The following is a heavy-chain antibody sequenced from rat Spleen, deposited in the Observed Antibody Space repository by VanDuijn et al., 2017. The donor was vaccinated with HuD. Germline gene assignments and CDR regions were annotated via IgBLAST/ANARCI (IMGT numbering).Heavy chain of an antibody. CDR1: GFTFSNYD. J-gene: IGHJ2*01. D-gene: IGHD1-4*01. V-gene: IGHV5-29*01. CDR3: ARETGYNSYFDY. Sequence: EVQLVESGGGLVQPGRSLKLSCAASGFTFSNYDMAWVRQAPTKGLEWVATISYDGSSTYYRDSVKGRFTISRDNAKSTLYLQMGSLRSEDTATYYCARETGYNSYFDYWGQGVMVTVSS. CDR2: ISYDGSST.